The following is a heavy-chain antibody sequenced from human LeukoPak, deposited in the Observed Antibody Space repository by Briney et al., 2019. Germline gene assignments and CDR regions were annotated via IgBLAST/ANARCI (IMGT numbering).Heavy chain of an antibody. CDR1: GFPFAPFW. V-gene: IGHV3-7*04. CDR2: MYRDGSEV. Sequence: GGSLRLSCAASGFPFAPFWMTWVRPAAGKGPEFVATMYRDGSEVAYGNSVRGRFTISRDNAKNSLYLQMYSLRAEDTAVYYCARGIDEWLYLNYWGQGALVTVSS. J-gene: IGHJ4*02. CDR3: ARGIDEWLYLNY. D-gene: IGHD3-3*01.